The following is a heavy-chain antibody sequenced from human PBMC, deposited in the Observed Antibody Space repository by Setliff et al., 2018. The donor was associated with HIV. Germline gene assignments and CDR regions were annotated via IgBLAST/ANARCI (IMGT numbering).Heavy chain of an antibody. D-gene: IGHD5-12*01. V-gene: IGHV1-69*13. CDR1: GGSFSSFA. Sequence: AASVKVSCKVSGGSFSSFAISWVRQAPGHGLEWMGGIIPVSGTTNYAQKVQGRVTLSADESTSTAYMQLSSLTSEDTAVYYCARGRWLQSFDYWGQGTLVTVS. CDR3: ARGRWLQSFDY. J-gene: IGHJ4*02. CDR2: IIPVSGTT.